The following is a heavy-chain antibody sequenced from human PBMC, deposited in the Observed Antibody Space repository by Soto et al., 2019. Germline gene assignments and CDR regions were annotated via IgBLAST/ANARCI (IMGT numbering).Heavy chain of an antibody. CDR1: GGTFSSYA. Sequence: QVQLVKSGAEVKKPGSSVKVSCKASGGTFSSYAISWVRQAPGQGLEWMGGIIPIFGTANYAQKFQGRVTITADESTSTAYMELSSLRSEDTAVYYCAREYYDFWSGYYGAGYWGQGTLVTVSS. J-gene: IGHJ4*02. V-gene: IGHV1-69*01. D-gene: IGHD3-3*01. CDR2: IIPIFGTA. CDR3: AREYYDFWSGYYGAGY.